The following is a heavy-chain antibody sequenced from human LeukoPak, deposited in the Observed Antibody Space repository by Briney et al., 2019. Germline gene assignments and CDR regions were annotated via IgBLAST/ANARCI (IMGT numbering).Heavy chain of an antibody. CDR3: AKDLEQWLVLGLFDY. V-gene: IGHV3-23*01. CDR1: GFTFSSYA. Sequence: GGSLRLSCAASGFTFSSYAMSWVRQAPGKGLEWVSAISGSGGSTYYADSVKGRFTISRDNSKNTLYLQMNSLRAEGTAVYYCAKDLEQWLVLGLFDYWGQGTLVTVSS. CDR2: ISGSGGST. D-gene: IGHD6-19*01. J-gene: IGHJ4*02.